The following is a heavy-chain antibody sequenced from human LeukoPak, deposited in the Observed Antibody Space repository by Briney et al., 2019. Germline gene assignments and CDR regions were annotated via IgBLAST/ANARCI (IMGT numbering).Heavy chain of an antibody. Sequence: PSETLSLTCTVSGGSISSYYWSWIRQLPGKGLEWIGYIYYSGSTNYNPSLKSRVTISVDTSKNQFSLKLSSVTAADTAVYYCARMANGFDYWGQGTLVTVSS. J-gene: IGHJ4*02. CDR3: ARMANGFDY. CDR1: GGSISSYY. D-gene: IGHD5-24*01. CDR2: IYYSGST. V-gene: IGHV4-59*01.